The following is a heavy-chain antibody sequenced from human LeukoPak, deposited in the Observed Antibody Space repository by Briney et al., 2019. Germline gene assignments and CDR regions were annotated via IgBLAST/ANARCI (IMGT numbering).Heavy chain of an antibody. CDR1: GFTFGSYG. CDR3: AIMHGYYDGSGYWVQ. V-gene: IGHV3-23*01. J-gene: IGHJ4*02. D-gene: IGHD3-22*01. Sequence: GGSLRLSCAASGFTFGSYGMSWVRQAPGKGLEWVSFISRSGDRTSNADSVEGRFTISRDNPRDTLYLQMNSLRDEDTAGYYCAIMHGYYDGSGYWVQWGQGTLVTVSS. CDR2: ISRSGDRT.